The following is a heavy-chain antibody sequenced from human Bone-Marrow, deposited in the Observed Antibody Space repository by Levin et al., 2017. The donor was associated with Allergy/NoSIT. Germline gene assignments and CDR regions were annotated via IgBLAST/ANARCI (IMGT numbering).Heavy chain of an antibody. CDR2: ISGSGSNR. J-gene: IGHJ4*02. CDR3: AGYDTSGYHSPFDY. V-gene: IGHV3-23*01. CDR1: GLIFSNYA. Sequence: GESLKISCAASGLIFSNYAMNWVRQAPGKGLEWVSQISGSGSNRHYADSVRGRFTFSRDNSNNTVYLQMNSLRADDTAVYYCAGYDTSGYHSPFDYWGQGTLVTVSS. D-gene: IGHD3-22*01.